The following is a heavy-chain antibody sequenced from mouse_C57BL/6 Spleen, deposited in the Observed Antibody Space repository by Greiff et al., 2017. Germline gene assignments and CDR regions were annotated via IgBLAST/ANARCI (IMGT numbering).Heavy chain of an antibody. V-gene: IGHV1-61*01. CDR2: LYPSDSEP. CDR1: GYTFTSYW. J-gene: IGHJ1*03. CDR3: ASVYDGYLYWYFDV. D-gene: IGHD2-3*01. Sequence: QVQLQQPGAELVRPGSSVKLSCKASGYTFTSYWMDWVKQRPGQGLEWIGNLYPSDSEPHYTPKFKDKATLTVDKSASTAYMQLSSLTSEDSAVYYCASVYDGYLYWYFDVWGTGTTVTVSS.